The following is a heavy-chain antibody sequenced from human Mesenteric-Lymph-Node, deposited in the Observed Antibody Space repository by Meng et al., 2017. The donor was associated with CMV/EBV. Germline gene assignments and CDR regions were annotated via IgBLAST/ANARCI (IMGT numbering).Heavy chain of an antibody. CDR2: INSDGSTT. V-gene: IGHV3-74*01. J-gene: IGHJ6*02. Sequence: GGSLRLSCAASGFTFSSYWMHWVRQAPGKGLVWVSRINSDGSTTNYADSVKGRFTISRDNSKKTLYLQMNSLRAEDTAVYYCATEISRIGSFTVVTALGHYYYVMDVWGQGTTVTVSS. D-gene: IGHD3-3*01. CDR1: GFTFSSYW. CDR3: ATEISRIGSFTVVTALGHYYYVMDV.